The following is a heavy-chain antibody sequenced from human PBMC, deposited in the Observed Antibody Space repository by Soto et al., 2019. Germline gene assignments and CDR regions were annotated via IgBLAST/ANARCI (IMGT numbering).Heavy chain of an antibody. CDR1: GYTFTHYY. V-gene: IGHV1-46*01. Sequence: QVQLVQSGAEVKKPGASVKVSCKTSGYTFTHYYMHWVRLAPGQGLEWMGVINPGGGYTTYAQKFQGRVTMTRDTSTSTVYRELSSLKSEDTAVYYCGREYFDSRGTPPGDWGQGTLVTVSS. CDR2: INPGGGYT. CDR3: GREYFDSRGTPPGD. J-gene: IGHJ4*02. D-gene: IGHD3-22*01.